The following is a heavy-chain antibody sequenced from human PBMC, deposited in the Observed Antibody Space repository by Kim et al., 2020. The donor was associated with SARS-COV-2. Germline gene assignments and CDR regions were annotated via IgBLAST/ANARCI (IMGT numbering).Heavy chain of an antibody. V-gene: IGHV3-30*01. D-gene: IGHD3-3*01. Sequence: YYGDSVKGRFTISRDNSKNTLYLQMNSLRAEDTAVYYCARARSGYYPFDYWGQGTLVTVSS. J-gene: IGHJ4*02. CDR3: ARARSGYYPFDY.